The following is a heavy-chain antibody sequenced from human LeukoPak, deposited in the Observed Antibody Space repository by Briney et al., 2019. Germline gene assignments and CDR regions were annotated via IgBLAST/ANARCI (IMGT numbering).Heavy chain of an antibody. V-gene: IGHV3-21*01. CDR3: ARSYSSGWYLLVDYFDY. J-gene: IGHJ4*02. CDR1: GFTFSSYS. D-gene: IGHD6-19*01. CDR2: ISSSSSYI. Sequence: GGPLRLSCAASGFTFSSYSMNWVRQAPGKGLEWVSSISSSSSYIYYADSVKGRFTISRDNAKNSLYLQMNSLRAEDTAVYYCARSYSSGWYLLVDYFDYWGQGTLVTVSS.